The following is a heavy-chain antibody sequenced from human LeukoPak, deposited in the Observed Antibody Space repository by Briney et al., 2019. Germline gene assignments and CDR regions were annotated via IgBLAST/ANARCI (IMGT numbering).Heavy chain of an antibody. J-gene: IGHJ4*02. Sequence: SETLSLTCAVSGGSISNYYWSWIRQPAGKGLEWIGRIYPSRSTTYNPSLKSRVTMSVDTSTNQFSLKMNSVTAADTAVYYCAREQRTGTSSRYFDYWGQGTLVTVSS. D-gene: IGHD1-1*01. CDR2: IYPSRST. CDR1: GGSISNYY. CDR3: AREQRTGTSSRYFDY. V-gene: IGHV4-4*07.